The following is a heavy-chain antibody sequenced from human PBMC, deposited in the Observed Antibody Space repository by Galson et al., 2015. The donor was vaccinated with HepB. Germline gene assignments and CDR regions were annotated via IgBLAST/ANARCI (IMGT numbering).Heavy chain of an antibody. Sequence: SLRLSCAASGFTFSSYSMNWVRQAPGKGLEWVSSISSSSSYIYYADSVKGRFTISRDNAKNSLYLQMNSLRAEDTAVYYCARDSPPPRYCSSTSCPPYYYYGMDVWGQGTTVTVSS. CDR2: ISSSSSYI. D-gene: IGHD2-2*01. V-gene: IGHV3-21*01. CDR3: ARDSPPPRYCSSTSCPPYYYYGMDV. J-gene: IGHJ6*02. CDR1: GFTFSSYS.